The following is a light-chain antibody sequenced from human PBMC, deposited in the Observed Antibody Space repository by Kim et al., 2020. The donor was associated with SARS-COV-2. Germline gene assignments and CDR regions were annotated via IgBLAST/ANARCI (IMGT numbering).Light chain of an antibody. Sequence: LGQAARLTCQGDSLRNYYATWYHQRPGQAPVLVLYGKYNRPSGIPDRFSGSASGNTASLTITGAQAEDEADYYCNSRDSSVDHLVFGGGTQLTVL. V-gene: IGLV3-19*01. J-gene: IGLJ3*02. CDR1: SLRNYY. CDR2: GKY. CDR3: NSRDSSVDHLV.